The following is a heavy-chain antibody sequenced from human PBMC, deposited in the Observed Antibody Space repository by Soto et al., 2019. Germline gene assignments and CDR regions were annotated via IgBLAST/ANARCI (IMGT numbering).Heavy chain of an antibody. CDR2: IKQDGSEK. CDR3: ARSSNIVLMVYAISYYYYYMDV. CDR1: GFTFSSYW. Sequence: EVQLVESGGGLVQPGGSLRLSCAASGFTFSSYWMSWVRQAPGKGLEWVANIKQDGSEKYYVDSVKGRFTISRDNAKNSLYRQINSLRAESTAVYYCARSSNIVLMVYAISYYYYYMDVWGKGTTVTVSS. J-gene: IGHJ6*03. D-gene: IGHD2-8*01. V-gene: IGHV3-7*01.